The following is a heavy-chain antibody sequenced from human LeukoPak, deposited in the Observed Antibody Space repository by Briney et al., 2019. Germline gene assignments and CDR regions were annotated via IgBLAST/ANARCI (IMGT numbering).Heavy chain of an antibody. CDR2: ISGSGGRT. Sequence: GGSLRLSCAASGFTFSNAWMSWVRQAPGKGLEWVSGISGSGGRTHYADSVKGRFTISRDNSKNTLYLQMNSLRAEDTAVYYCAKGRVRGVINYGYDSWGQGTLVTVSS. V-gene: IGHV3-23*01. D-gene: IGHD3-10*01. CDR1: GFTFSNAW. CDR3: AKGRVRGVINYGYDS. J-gene: IGHJ4*02.